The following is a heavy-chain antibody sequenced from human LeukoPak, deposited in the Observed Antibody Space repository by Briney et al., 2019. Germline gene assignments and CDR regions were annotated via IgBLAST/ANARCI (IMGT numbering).Heavy chain of an antibody. V-gene: IGHV4-39*07. D-gene: IGHD3-22*01. CDR3: ARVHHDSSVGVD. Sequence: PSETLSLTCTVSGVSISSSSYFWVWIRQPPGKGLEWMATIYYSGSTYYNPSLKSRVTISADMSKNQFSLKLSSVTAADTAVYYCARVHHDSSVGVDWGQGTLVTVSS. CDR1: GVSISSSSYF. CDR2: IYYSGST. J-gene: IGHJ4*02.